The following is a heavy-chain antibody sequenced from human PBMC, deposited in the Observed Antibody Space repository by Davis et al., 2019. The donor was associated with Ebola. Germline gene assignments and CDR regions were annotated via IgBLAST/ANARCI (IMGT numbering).Heavy chain of an antibody. V-gene: IGHV1-18*01. CDR1: GYTFTSYA. CDR2: ISAYNGNT. CDR3: ARGPWGWYFDY. Sequence: ASVKVSCKASGYTFTSYAMHWVRQAPGQRLEWMGWISAYNGNTNYAQKLQGRVTMTTDTSTSTAYMELRSLRSDDTAVYYCARGPWGWYFDYWGQGTLVTVSS. J-gene: IGHJ4*02. D-gene: IGHD3-16*01.